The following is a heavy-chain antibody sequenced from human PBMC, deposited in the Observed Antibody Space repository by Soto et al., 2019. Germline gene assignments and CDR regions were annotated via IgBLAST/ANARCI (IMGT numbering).Heavy chain of an antibody. V-gene: IGHV3-30-3*01. CDR1: GFNFKAYG. CDR2: ISTDGTNQ. Sequence: LRLSCVASGFNFKAYGMHWVRQAPGKGLEWVAVISTDGTNQHHADSVKGRFTTSRDNFKNTLYLQMNSLRPEDTAVYFCAVGGGDLSLTPFDYWGQGTLVTVSS. CDR3: AVGGGDLSLTPFDY. J-gene: IGHJ4*02. D-gene: IGHD3-16*02.